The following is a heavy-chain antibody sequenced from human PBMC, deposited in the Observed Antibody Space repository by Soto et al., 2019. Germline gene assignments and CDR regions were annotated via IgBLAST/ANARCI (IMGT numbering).Heavy chain of an antibody. Sequence: SETLSLTCSVSGGSVSNKTYYWSWIRQPPGKRLEWIGYVYYSGTTNYNPSLKSRVTTSVDLSKNQFSLRLSSVTTADTALYYCARTTAVPNTLRSRYFFDYWGQGTLVTVSS. D-gene: IGHD4-17*01. CDR2: VYYSGTT. J-gene: IGHJ4*02. CDR1: GGSVSNKTYY. V-gene: IGHV4-61*01. CDR3: ARTTAVPNTLRSRYFFDY.